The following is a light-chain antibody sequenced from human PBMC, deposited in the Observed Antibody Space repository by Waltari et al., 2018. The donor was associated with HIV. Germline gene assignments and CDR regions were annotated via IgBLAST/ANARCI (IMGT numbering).Light chain of an antibody. V-gene: IGLV1-47*01. CDR2: RNN. Sequence: QSVLTQPPSASGTPGQRVTISCSGSSSNIGSNCVYWYQQLPGTAPKLLIYRNNRRPSGVPDRFSGSKSGTSASLAISGLRSEDEADYYCAAWDDSLSGGFGGGTKLTVL. J-gene: IGLJ3*02. CDR1: SSNIGSNC. CDR3: AAWDDSLSGG.